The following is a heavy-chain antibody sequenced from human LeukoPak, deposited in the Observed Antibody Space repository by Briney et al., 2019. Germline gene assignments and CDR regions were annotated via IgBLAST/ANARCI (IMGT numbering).Heavy chain of an antibody. CDR3: ARTKPLPHYYGSGSYYPTDTTWFDP. J-gene: IGHJ5*02. Sequence: SETLSLTCTVSGGSISGGSIRSSSYYWGWIRQSPGKGLEWIGSFLYSGTTYYNPSLMSRVTISVDTSKNQLSLKLISVTAADTAVYYCARTKPLPHYYGSGSYYPTDTTWFDPWGQGTLVTVSS. CDR2: FLYSGTT. D-gene: IGHD3-10*01. V-gene: IGHV4-39*01. CDR1: GGSIRSSSYY.